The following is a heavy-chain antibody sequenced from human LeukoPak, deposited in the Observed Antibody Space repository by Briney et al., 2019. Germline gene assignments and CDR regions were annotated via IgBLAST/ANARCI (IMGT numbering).Heavy chain of an antibody. D-gene: IGHD6-6*01. Sequence: SETLSLTCAVYGGSFSGYYWSWIRQPPGKGLEWIGEINHSGSTNYNPSLKSRVTISVDTSKNQFSLKLSSVTAADTAVYYCARGEYSSSSSDYWGQGTLATVSS. V-gene: IGHV4-34*01. CDR1: GGSFSGYY. CDR3: ARGEYSSSSSDY. J-gene: IGHJ4*02. CDR2: INHSGST.